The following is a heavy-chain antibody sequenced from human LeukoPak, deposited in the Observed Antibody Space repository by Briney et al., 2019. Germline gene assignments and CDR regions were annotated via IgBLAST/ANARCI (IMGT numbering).Heavy chain of an antibody. CDR1: GFTFSSYG. J-gene: IGHJ3*02. CDR3: VKDRKSRDLDSLDI. D-gene: IGHD5-24*01. V-gene: IGHV3-9*01. Sequence: GGSLRLSCAASGFTFSSYGMHWVRQAPGKGLEWVAGIDGDSGSVGYADSVKGRFTISRDNVKNSLSVQMNGLRGEDTALYYCVKDRKSRDLDSLDIWGQGTMVTVSS. CDR2: IDGDSGSV.